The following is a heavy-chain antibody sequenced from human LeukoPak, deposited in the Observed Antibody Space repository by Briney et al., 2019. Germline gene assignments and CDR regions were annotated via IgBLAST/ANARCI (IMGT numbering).Heavy chain of an antibody. CDR1: GYTFTGHY. CDR3: ARGSTVGATESLGFDY. Sequence: GASVKVSCKASGYTFTGHYMHWVRQAPGQGLEWMGWINPNSGDTHYAQKFQGRVTMTRDTSISTAYMELSRLRSDDTAVYYCARGSTVGATESLGFDYWGQGTPVTVSS. CDR2: INPNSGDT. D-gene: IGHD1-26*01. V-gene: IGHV1-2*02. J-gene: IGHJ4*02.